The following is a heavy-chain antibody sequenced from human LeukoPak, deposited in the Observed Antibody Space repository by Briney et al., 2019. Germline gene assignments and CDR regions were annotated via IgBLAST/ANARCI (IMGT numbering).Heavy chain of an antibody. D-gene: IGHD6-19*01. CDR2: IFYSGST. J-gene: IGHJ4*02. Sequence: PSETLSLTCTVSGVSITNYYWSWSRQPPGKGLEWIGYIFYSGSTNYNPSLKSRVTMSVDTSKNQFSLKLTSVTAADAAVYYCARTSITVAMDYWGQGALVTVSS. CDR3: ARTSITVAMDY. CDR1: GVSITNYY. V-gene: IGHV4-59*08.